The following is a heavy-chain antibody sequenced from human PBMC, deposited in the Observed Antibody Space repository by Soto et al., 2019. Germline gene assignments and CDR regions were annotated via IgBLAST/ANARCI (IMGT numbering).Heavy chain of an antibody. Sequence: WETLSLTCTVSGGSVSSGSYYWSWIRQPPGKGLEWIGYIYYSGSTNYNPSLKSRVTISVDTSKNQFSLKLSSVTAADTAVYYCARVGGYSGYDSDRNYYYYGMDVWGQGTTVTVSS. CDR2: IYYSGST. D-gene: IGHD5-12*01. CDR3: ARVGGYSGYDSDRNYYYYGMDV. CDR1: GGSVSSGSYY. V-gene: IGHV4-61*01. J-gene: IGHJ6*02.